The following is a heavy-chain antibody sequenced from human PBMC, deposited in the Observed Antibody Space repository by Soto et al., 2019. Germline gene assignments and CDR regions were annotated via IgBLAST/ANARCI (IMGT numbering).Heavy chain of an antibody. J-gene: IGHJ6*02. CDR3: ARTGPRYYYYYGMDV. D-gene: IGHD2-8*02. CDR2: IYYSGST. CDR1: GGSISSYY. Sequence: QVQLQESGPGLVKPSETLSLTCTVSGGSISSYYWSWIRQPPGKGLEWIGYIYYSGSTNYNPSLKSRVTISADTSKNQLSLKLSSVTAADTAVYYCARTGPRYYYYYGMDVWGQGNTVTVSS. V-gene: IGHV4-59*01.